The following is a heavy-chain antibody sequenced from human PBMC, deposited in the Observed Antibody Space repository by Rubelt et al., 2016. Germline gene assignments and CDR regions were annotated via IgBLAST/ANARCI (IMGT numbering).Heavy chain of an antibody. Sequence: GLVKPSETLSLTCTVSGGSISRYYWSWIRQPPGKGLEWIGYIYYSGSTNYNPSLKSRVTISIDKSKNQFSLKVSSVTAADTAVYYCERDRYDSGDYAAPYWYFDLWGRGTLVTVSS. CDR3: ERDRYDSGDYAAPYWYFDL. CDR1: GGSISRYY. CDR2: IYYSGST. D-gene: IGHD4-17*01. J-gene: IGHJ2*01. V-gene: IGHV4-59*01.